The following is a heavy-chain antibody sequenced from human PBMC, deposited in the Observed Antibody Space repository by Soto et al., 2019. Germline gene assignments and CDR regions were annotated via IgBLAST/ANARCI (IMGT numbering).Heavy chain of an antibody. CDR1: GYSFTSYW. Sequence: GASLKISGTASGYSFTSYWISWVLHMPWKFLEWMGRIDPSDSYTNYSPSFQGHVTISADKSISTAYLQWSSLKASDTAIYYCATWRGGYDYDYYHGMDVWGQGTTVT. J-gene: IGHJ6*02. V-gene: IGHV5-10-1*01. CDR3: ATWRGGYDYDYYHGMDV. D-gene: IGHD5-12*01. CDR2: IDPSDSYT.